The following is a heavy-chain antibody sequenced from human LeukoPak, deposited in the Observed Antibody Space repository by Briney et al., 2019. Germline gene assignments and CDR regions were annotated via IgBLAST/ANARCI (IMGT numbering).Heavy chain of an antibody. CDR3: ATYINWVAGDV. CDR1: GFTFTMYW. Sequence: GGSLRLSCAVSGFTFTMYWKHWVRQGPGKGLEWVANINHEGGDIQYVDSVKGRFTISRDNAKDSVYLQMNSLRAEDTAVYHCATYINWVAGDVWGQGTTVTVSS. D-gene: IGHD1-1*01. V-gene: IGHV3-7*01. J-gene: IGHJ6*02. CDR2: INHEGGDI.